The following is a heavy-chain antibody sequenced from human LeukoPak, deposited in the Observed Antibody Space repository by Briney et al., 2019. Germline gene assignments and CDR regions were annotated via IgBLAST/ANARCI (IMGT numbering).Heavy chain of an antibody. D-gene: IGHD4-17*01. CDR1: GFTFDDYA. CDR3: AKAGYGDYGSLDY. CDR2: ISWNSGSI. Sequence: GGSLRLSCAASGFTFDDYAMHWVRQAPGKGLEWVSGISWNSGSIGYADSVKGRFTISRDNAKNSLYLQMNSLRAEDTALYYCAKAGYGDYGSLDYWGQGTLVTVSS. J-gene: IGHJ4*02. V-gene: IGHV3-9*01.